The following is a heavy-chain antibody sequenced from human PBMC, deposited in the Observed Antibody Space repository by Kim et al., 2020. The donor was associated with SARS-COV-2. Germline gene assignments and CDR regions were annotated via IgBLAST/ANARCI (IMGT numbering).Heavy chain of an antibody. CDR2: PEDGET. CDR3: ATKAY. J-gene: IGHJ4*02. V-gene: IGHV1-24*01. Sequence: PEDGETTYAQKVQGRVTMTEDTSTDPAYMELSSLRSEDTAVYYCATKAYWGQGTLVTVSS.